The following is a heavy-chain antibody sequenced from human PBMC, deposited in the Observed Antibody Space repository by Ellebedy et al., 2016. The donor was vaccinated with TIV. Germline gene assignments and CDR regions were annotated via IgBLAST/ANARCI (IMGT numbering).Heavy chain of an antibody. Sequence: SVKVSCXASGGTFSSYSITWVRQAPGQGLEWMGAIIPIFGTANYPQKFQGRVTITADESTSTAYMELSSLRSEDTAVYYCARDFLRAPDGSESNNNWFDPWGQGTLVPVSS. CDR1: GGTFSSYS. D-gene: IGHD3-10*01. CDR2: IIPIFGTA. J-gene: IGHJ5*02. CDR3: ARDFLRAPDGSESNNNWFDP. V-gene: IGHV1-69*13.